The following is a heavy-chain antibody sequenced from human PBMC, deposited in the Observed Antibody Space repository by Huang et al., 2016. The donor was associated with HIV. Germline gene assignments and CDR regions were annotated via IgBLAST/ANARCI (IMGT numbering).Heavy chain of an antibody. Sequence: QVQLQQWGAGLLKPSETLSLTCAVYGGSFSGYYWSWIRQPPGKGREWIGEINHSGSTNYNPALKSRVTISVDTSKNQFSRKLSSVTAADTAVYYCARRRMGYGGAPFDYWGQGTLVTVSS. D-gene: IGHD4-17*01. J-gene: IGHJ4*02. V-gene: IGHV4-34*01. CDR3: ARRRMGYGGAPFDY. CDR2: INHSGST. CDR1: GGSFSGYY.